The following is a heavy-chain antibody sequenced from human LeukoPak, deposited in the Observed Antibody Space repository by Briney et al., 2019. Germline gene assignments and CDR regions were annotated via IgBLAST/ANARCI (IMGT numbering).Heavy chain of an antibody. CDR2: TYYRSKWYT. Sequence: SQTPSLTCAISGDSVSIKSVSWNWIRQSPSRGLEWLGRTYYRSKWYTDYAVSVKSRININPDTSKNQFSLQLKSVTPEDTAVYYCAGGSGTMAYWGLGTLVTVSS. D-gene: IGHD3-10*01. J-gene: IGHJ4*02. CDR3: AGGSGTMAY. CDR1: GDSVSIKSVS. V-gene: IGHV6-1*01.